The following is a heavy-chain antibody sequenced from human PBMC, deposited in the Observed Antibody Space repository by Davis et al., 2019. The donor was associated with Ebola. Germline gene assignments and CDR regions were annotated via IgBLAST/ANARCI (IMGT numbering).Heavy chain of an antibody. CDR3: ARDPGDRGGGAFDI. Sequence: PSETLSLTCTVSGGSISSSSYYWGWIRQPPGKGLEWIGSIYYSGSTYYNPSLKSRVTISVDTSKNQFSLKLSSVTAADTAVYYCARDPGDRGGGAFDIWGQGTMVTVSS. V-gene: IGHV4-39*07. J-gene: IGHJ3*02. CDR2: IYYSGST. D-gene: IGHD3-10*01. CDR1: GGSISSSSYY.